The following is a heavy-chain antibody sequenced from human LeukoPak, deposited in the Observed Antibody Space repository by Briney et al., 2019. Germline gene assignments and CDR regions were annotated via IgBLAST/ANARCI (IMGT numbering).Heavy chain of an antibody. CDR2: IYYSGST. CDR3: ASLLGRDYYYYGMDV. Sequence: PSETLSLTCTVSGGSISSGGYYWSWLRQHPGKGLEWIGYIYYSGSTYYNPSLKRRVTISVDTSKNHFSLKLSSVTAAGTAVYYCASLLGRDYYYYGMDVWGQGTTVTVSS. V-gene: IGHV4-31*03. CDR1: GGSISSGGYY. D-gene: IGHD3-16*01. J-gene: IGHJ6*02.